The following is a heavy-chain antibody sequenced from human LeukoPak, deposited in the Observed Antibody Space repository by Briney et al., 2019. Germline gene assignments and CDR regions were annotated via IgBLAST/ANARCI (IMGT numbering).Heavy chain of an antibody. D-gene: IGHD2-8*02. Sequence: SETLSLTCTVSGGSISSYYCNWIRQPPGKGLKWIGEIYNSGSANYNPSLQSRVTISVDTSKNEFSLKLSSVTAADTAVYYCVTGYWEFDCWGQGTLVTVSS. J-gene: IGHJ4*02. CDR3: VTGYWEFDC. V-gene: IGHV4-59*01. CDR2: IYNSGSA. CDR1: GGSISSYY.